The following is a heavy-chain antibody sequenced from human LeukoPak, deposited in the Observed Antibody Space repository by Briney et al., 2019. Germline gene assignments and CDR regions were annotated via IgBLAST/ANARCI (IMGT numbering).Heavy chain of an antibody. J-gene: IGHJ4*02. CDR2: ISGSGGST. V-gene: IGHV3-23*01. CDR1: GFTFSSYA. Sequence: GGSLRLSCAASGFTFSSYAMSWVRQAPGKGLEWVSAISGSGGSTYYADSVKGRFTISRDNSKNMLYLQMNSLRAEDTAVYYCAKRDDYGDYAGSSGIDYWGQGTLVTVSS. CDR3: AKRDDYGDYAGSSGIDY. D-gene: IGHD4-17*01.